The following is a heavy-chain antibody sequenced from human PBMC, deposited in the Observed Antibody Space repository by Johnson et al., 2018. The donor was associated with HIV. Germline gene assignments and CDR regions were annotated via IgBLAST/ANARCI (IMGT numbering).Heavy chain of an antibody. CDR3: ASQLGATGAFDI. Sequence: VQLVESGGGVVRPGGSLRLSCAASGFTFDDYGMSWVRQAPGKGLEWVANIKQDGSEKYYVDSVKGRFTISRDNAKNSLYLQMNSLRAEDTALYYCASQLGATGAFDIWGQGTMVTVSS. CDR2: IKQDGSEK. CDR1: GFTFDDYG. J-gene: IGHJ3*02. V-gene: IGHV3-7*05. D-gene: IGHD1-26*01.